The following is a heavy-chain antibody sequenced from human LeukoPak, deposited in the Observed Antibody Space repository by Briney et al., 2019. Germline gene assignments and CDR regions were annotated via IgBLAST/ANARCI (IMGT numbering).Heavy chain of an antibody. Sequence: SVKVSCKASGGTFSSYAISWVRQAPGQGLEWMGGIIPIFGTANYAQKFQGRVTITADESTSTAYMELSSLRSEDTAVYYCAKDHESSTTSPRWFDPWGQGTLVTVSS. CDR1: GGTFSSYA. CDR3: AKDHESSTTSPRWFDP. J-gene: IGHJ5*02. CDR2: IIPIFGTA. D-gene: IGHD2-2*01. V-gene: IGHV1-69*13.